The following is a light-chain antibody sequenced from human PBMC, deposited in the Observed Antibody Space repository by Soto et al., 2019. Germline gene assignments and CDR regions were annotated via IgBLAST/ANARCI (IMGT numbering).Light chain of an antibody. CDR3: QQYGSSFIT. CDR2: GAS. Sequence: EIVLTQSPGTLSLSPGERATLSCRASQSVSSSYLAWYQQKPGQAPRLLIYGASSRATGIPDRFSGSGSGTDFTLTISRLEPEDFAGYYCQQYGSSFITFGQGTRLEIK. CDR1: QSVSSSY. V-gene: IGKV3-20*01. J-gene: IGKJ5*01.